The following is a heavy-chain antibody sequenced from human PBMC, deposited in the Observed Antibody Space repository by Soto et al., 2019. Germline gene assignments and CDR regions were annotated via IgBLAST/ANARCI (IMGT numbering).Heavy chain of an antibody. CDR3: ARVGPWVPYYYDSSPYTFENWFDP. CDR2: FYHGGST. Sequence: NPSETLSLTCAVSGYSISSGYYWGWLRQPPGKGLEWIGSFYHGGSTYYNPSLNSRVTLSIDMTNNHVSLILNSVTAADTAVYYCARVGPWVPYYYDSSPYTFENWFDPWGQGTLVTVSS. D-gene: IGHD3-22*01. CDR1: GYSISSGYY. J-gene: IGHJ5*02. V-gene: IGHV4-38-2*01.